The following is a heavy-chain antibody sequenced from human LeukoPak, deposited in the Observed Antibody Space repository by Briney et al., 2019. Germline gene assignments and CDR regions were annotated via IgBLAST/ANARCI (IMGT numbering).Heavy chain of an antibody. CDR3: ARGVRTSSWYHFDAFDI. D-gene: IGHD6-13*01. V-gene: IGHV1-69*05. CDR1: GYTFTSYG. J-gene: IGHJ3*02. Sequence: ASVKVSCKASGYTFTSYGISWVRQAPGQGLEWMGGIIPIFGTANYAQKFQGRVTITTDESTSTAYMELSSLRSENTAVYYCARGVRTSSWYHFDAFDIWGQGTMVTVSS. CDR2: IIPIFGTA.